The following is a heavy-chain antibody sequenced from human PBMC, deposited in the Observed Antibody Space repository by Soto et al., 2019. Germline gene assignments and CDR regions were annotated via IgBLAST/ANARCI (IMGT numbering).Heavy chain of an antibody. Sequence: QVQLVQSGAEVKKPGASVKVSCKASGYTFTSSGMSWVRQAPGQGLEWMGCISAHTGSSEYAQRFQGRVTMTTDRSTSTAYMELRSLRSAYTAVYYCARAFFYQGSDSRGYSFAAFDFWGPGTLVTVSS. J-gene: IGHJ3*01. CDR2: ISAHTGSS. CDR3: ARAFFYQGSDSRGYSFAAFDF. V-gene: IGHV1-18*01. CDR1: GYTFTSSG. D-gene: IGHD3-22*01.